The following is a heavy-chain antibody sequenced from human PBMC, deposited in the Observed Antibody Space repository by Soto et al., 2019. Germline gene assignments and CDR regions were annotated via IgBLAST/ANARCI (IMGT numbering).Heavy chain of an antibody. CDR1: GDSVSSDITS. CDR3: ARGNALDV. D-gene: IGHD3-10*01. J-gene: IGHJ3*01. Sequence: QGQLQQSGPGLVKPSQTLSLTCAISGDSVSSDITSWNWIRQSPSRGLEWLGRTDYRSKWFHDYEASVKSRITINPDTSKNQFSLELNSMTPEDTAVYYCARGNALDVWGQGTVVTVSS. V-gene: IGHV6-1*01. CDR2: TDYRSKWFH.